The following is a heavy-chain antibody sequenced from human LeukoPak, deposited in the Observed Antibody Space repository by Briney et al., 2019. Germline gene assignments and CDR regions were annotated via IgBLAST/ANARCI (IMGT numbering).Heavy chain of an antibody. J-gene: IGHJ4*02. V-gene: IGHV1-2*02. CDR2: INPNSGGT. CDR1: GHTFTGYY. D-gene: IGHD3-10*01. Sequence: ASVKVSCKASGHTFTGYYMHWVRQAPGHGHEWMGWINPNSGGTNYAQKFQGRVTMTRDTSISTAYMELSRLRSDDTAVYYCARAAGSGSYLYYFDYWGQGTLVTVSS. CDR3: ARAAGSGSYLYYFDY.